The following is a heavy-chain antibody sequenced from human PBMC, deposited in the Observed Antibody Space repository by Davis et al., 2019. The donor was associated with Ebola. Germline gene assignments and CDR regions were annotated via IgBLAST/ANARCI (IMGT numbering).Heavy chain of an antibody. CDR1: GYSFTSYW. D-gene: IGHD3-22*01. Sequence: VESLKISCKGSGYSFTSYWIGWVRQMPGKGLEWMGIIYPGDSGTRYSPSFQGQVTISADKSISSAYLQWSSLTASDTAIYYCARRYYYDSSGSFDYWGQGTLVTVSS. J-gene: IGHJ4*02. CDR3: ARRYYYDSSGSFDY. V-gene: IGHV5-51*01. CDR2: IYPGDSGT.